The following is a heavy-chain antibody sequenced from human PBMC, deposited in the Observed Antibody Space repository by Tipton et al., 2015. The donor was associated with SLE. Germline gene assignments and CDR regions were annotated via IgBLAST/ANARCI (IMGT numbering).Heavy chain of an antibody. CDR2: ISSSSSYI. V-gene: IGHV3-21*01. Sequence: SLRLSCAASGFTFSSYSMNWVRQAPGKGLEWVSSISSSSSYIYYADSVKGRFTISRDNAKNSLYLQMNSLRAEDTAVYYCARDKTLGYSSSYAFDIWGQGTMVTVSS. CDR3: ARDKTLGYSSSYAFDI. D-gene: IGHD6-6*01. CDR1: GFTFSSYS. J-gene: IGHJ3*02.